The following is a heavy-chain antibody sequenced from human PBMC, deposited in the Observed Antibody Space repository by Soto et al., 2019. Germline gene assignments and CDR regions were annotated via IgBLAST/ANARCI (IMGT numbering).Heavy chain of an antibody. D-gene: IGHD3-10*01. Sequence: QVQLQESGPGLVKPSETLSLTCTVSGGSISSYYWSWIRQPPGKGLELIGYIYYNGGNNYNPSLKSRVTISVDTSKNQFSLKLSSVTAADTAVYYCARVWGGAFDIWGQGTMVTVSS. CDR3: ARVWGGAFDI. V-gene: IGHV4-59*01. CDR2: IYYNGGN. J-gene: IGHJ3*02. CDR1: GGSISSYY.